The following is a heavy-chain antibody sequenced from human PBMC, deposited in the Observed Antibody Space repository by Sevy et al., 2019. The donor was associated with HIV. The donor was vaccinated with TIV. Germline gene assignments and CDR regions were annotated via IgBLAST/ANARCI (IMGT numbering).Heavy chain of an antibody. Sequence: GGSLRLSCAASAFTFSSYWMHWVRQAPGKGLVWVSRINSDGSSTSYADSVKGRLTISRDNAKNTLYQQMNSLRAEDTAVYDCARVGYCSSTRTYYYYGMDVWGQGTTVTVSS. CDR1: AFTFSSYW. D-gene: IGHD2-2*01. CDR2: INSDGSST. V-gene: IGHV3-74*01. CDR3: ARVGYCSSTRTYYYYGMDV. J-gene: IGHJ6*02.